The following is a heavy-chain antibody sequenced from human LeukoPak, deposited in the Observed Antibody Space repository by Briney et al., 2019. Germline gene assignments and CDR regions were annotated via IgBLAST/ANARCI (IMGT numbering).Heavy chain of an antibody. J-gene: IGHJ6*02. CDR2: ISSSGSTI. Sequence: PGGSLRLSCAASGFTFSSYEMNWVRQAPGKGLEWVSYISSSGSTIYYADSVKGRFTISRDNAKNSLYLQMNSLRAEDTAVYYCAREHTQVRGPTMGDYYYGMDVWGQGTTVTVSS. CDR3: AREHTQVRGPTMGDYYYGMDV. V-gene: IGHV3-48*03. D-gene: IGHD3-10*01. CDR1: GFTFSSYE.